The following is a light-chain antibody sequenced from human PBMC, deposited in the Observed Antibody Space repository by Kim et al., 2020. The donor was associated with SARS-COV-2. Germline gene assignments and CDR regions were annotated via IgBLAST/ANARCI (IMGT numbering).Light chain of an antibody. CDR3: QQLNSYPPT. CDR2: AAS. V-gene: IGKV1-9*01. CDR1: QGINDY. J-gene: IGKJ2*01. Sequence: ASLGDRVTITCRTSQGINDYLAWFQQQPGKAPKLLIYAASTLQGGVPSRFSGSGSGTEFTLTISSLQPEDFATYYCQQLNSYPPTFGQGTKLEI.